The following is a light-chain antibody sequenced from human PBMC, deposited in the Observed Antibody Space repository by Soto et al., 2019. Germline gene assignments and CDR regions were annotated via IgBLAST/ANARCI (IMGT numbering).Light chain of an antibody. Sequence: EIVVTQSPATLSVSPGERATLSCRASQSVSSNLAWYQQKPGQAPRLLIYGASTRATGLPARFSGSGSGTEFTLTISSLQSEDFAVYYCQQYNNWPFTFGPGTKVDIK. V-gene: IGKV3-15*01. CDR3: QQYNNWPFT. J-gene: IGKJ3*01. CDR2: GAS. CDR1: QSVSSN.